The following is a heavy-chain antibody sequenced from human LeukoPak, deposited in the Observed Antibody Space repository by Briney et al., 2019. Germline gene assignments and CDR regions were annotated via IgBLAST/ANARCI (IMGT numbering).Heavy chain of an antibody. V-gene: IGHV3-48*03. CDR1: EFTFSSYE. CDR3: ARERDYSRDAFDI. CDR2: ISSSGNTR. D-gene: IGHD4-11*01. J-gene: IGHJ3*02. Sequence: GGSLRLSCAASEFTFSSYEMNWVRQAPGKGLEWVSYISSSGNTRYADSVKGRFTISRDNGKNSLYLQMNCLRAEHTAVYDCARERDYSRDAFDIWGQGTMVTVSS.